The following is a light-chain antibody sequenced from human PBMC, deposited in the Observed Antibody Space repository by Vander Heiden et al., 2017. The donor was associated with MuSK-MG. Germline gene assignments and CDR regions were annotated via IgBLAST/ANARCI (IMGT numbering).Light chain of an antibody. CDR1: QSVSTY. CDR3: QQRSDWLT. Sequence: EIVLTPSPATLSLSPGERATLSCRASQSVSTYLGWYQQKPGQAPRLLIYETFNRATGIPDRFSGSGSGTDFTLTISSLEPEDFAVYYGQQRSDWLTFGGGTRVEIK. J-gene: IGKJ4*01. V-gene: IGKV3-11*01. CDR2: ETF.